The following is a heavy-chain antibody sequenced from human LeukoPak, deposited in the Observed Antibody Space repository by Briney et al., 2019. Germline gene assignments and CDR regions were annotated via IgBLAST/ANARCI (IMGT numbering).Heavy chain of an antibody. CDR2: IYYSGST. D-gene: IGHD3-10*01. CDR3: ARAHYYGSGKFDP. CDR1: GGSISSGDYY. J-gene: IGHJ5*02. Sequence: SQTLSLTCTVSGGSISSGDYYWSWIRQPPGKGLEWIGYIYYSGSTYYNPSLKSRVTISVDTSKNQFSLKLSSVTAADTAVYYCARAHYYGSGKFDPWGQGTLVTVSS. V-gene: IGHV4-30-4*01.